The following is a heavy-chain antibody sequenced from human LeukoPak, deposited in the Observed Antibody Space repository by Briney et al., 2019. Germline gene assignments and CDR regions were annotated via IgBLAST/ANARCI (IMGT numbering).Heavy chain of an antibody. V-gene: IGHV3-23*01. CDR3: AKGSIRRYCSSTSCYYFDY. D-gene: IGHD2-2*01. Sequence: PGGSLRLSCAASGFTFSSYAMSWVRQAPGKGLEWVSAISGSGGSTYYADSVKGRFTIFRDNSKNTLYLQMNSLRAEDTAVYYCAKGSIRRYCSSTSCYYFDYWGQGTLVTVSS. CDR1: GFTFSSYA. CDR2: ISGSGGST. J-gene: IGHJ4*02.